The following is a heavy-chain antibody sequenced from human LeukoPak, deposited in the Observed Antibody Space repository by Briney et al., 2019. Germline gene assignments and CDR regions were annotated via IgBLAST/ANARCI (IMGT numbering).Heavy chain of an antibody. J-gene: IGHJ5*02. V-gene: IGHV3-23*01. D-gene: IGHD3-3*01. CDR2: ISGSGGST. CDR1: GCTFSSYA. Sequence: PGGSLRLSCAASGCTFSSYAMSWVRQAPGKGLEWVSAISGSGGSTYYADSVKGRFTISRDNSKNTLYLQMNSLRAEDTAVYYCAKGNFWSGRGWFDPWGQGTLVTVSS. CDR3: AKGNFWSGRGWFDP.